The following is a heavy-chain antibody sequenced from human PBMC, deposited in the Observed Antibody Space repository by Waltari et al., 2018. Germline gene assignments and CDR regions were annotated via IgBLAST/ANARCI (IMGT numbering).Heavy chain of an antibody. Sequence: EVQLLESGGGLVKPGGSLRRSCAASGFSFTSYVMNWVRQPPGKGLEWVSSITINSDHIYYADSVKGRFTISRDNAKNSLYLQMNSLRADDTAVYYCAREPPYDISGPMDVWGQGTTVTVSS. V-gene: IGHV3-21*01. J-gene: IGHJ6*02. CDR3: AREPPYDISGPMDV. CDR1: GFSFTSYV. CDR2: ITINSDHI. D-gene: IGHD3-22*01.